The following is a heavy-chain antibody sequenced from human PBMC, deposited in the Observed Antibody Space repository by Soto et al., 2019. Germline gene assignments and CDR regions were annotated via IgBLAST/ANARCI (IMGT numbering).Heavy chain of an antibody. D-gene: IGHD1-20*01. Sequence: SETLSLTCAVSGGSISGSYYYWAWLRQSPGKGPEWIGSVFYTGFTSSTPSLESRVSVSVDTSKSQFSLKLSAVTAADTAVYYCATSQKGYNWNYFDHWGQGTLVTVSS. CDR1: GGSISGSYYY. CDR2: VFYTGFT. CDR3: ATSQKGYNWNYFDH. J-gene: IGHJ4*02. V-gene: IGHV4-39*01.